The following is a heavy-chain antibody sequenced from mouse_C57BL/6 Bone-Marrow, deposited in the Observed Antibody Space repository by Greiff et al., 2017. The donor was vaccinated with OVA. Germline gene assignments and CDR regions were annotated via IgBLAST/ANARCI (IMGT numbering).Heavy chain of an antibody. Sequence: VQLQQSGPVLVKPGASVKMSCKASGYTFTDYYMNWVKQSHGKSLEWIGVINPYNGGTSYNQKFKGKATLTVDKSSSTAYMELNSLTSEDSAVYYCARRGYGSSYPYWYFDVWGTGTTVTVSS. CDR3: ARRGYGSSYPYWYFDV. V-gene: IGHV1-19*01. J-gene: IGHJ1*03. CDR1: GYTFTDYY. D-gene: IGHD1-1*01. CDR2: INPYNGGT.